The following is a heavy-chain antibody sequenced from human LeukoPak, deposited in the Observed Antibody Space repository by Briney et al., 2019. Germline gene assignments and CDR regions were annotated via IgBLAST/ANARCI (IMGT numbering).Heavy chain of an antibody. CDR1: GGSISSGSYY. J-gene: IGHJ6*03. D-gene: IGHD6-13*01. CDR3: ARAGYEYSSSWYYYYYMDV. V-gene: IGHV4-61*02. Sequence: PSETLSLTCTVSGGSISSGSYYWSWIRQPAGKGLEWIGRIYTSGSTNYNPSLKSRVTISVDTSKNQFSLKLSSVTAADTAVYYCARAGYEYSSSWYYYYYMDVWGKGTTVTVSS. CDR2: IYTSGST.